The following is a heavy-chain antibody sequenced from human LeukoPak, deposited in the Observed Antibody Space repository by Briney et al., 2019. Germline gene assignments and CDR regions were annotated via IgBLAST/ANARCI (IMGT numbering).Heavy chain of an antibody. Sequence: PGGSLRLSCTASGFTFSDYYMSWIRQAPGKGLEWVSCISRGGSDSYYADSVKGRFIISRDISKNTLYLQMNSLRAEDSALYYCARGGRGSAAVVAPRSFDIWGQGTMVTVSS. V-gene: IGHV3-11*01. CDR1: GFTFSDYY. CDR3: ARGGRGSAAVVAPRSFDI. CDR2: ISRGGSDS. D-gene: IGHD3-22*01. J-gene: IGHJ3*02.